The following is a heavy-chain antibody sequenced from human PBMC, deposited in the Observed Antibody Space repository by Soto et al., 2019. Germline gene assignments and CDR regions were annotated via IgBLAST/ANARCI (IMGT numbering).Heavy chain of an antibody. CDR2: ISAYNGNT. CDR3: ARGQNVDYSPGNNWFDP. D-gene: IGHD4-17*01. J-gene: IGHJ5*02. Sequence: QVQLVQSGAEVKKPGASVKVSCKASGYTFTSYGISWVRQAPGQGLEWMGWISAYNGNTNYAQKLQGRVTMTTDTSTSTAYMELRSLSSDDTAVYYCARGQNVDYSPGNNWFDPWGQGTLVTVSS. CDR1: GYTFTSYG. V-gene: IGHV1-18*01.